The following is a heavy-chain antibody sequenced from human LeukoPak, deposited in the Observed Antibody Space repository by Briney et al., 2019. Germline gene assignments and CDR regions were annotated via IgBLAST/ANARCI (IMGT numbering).Heavy chain of an antibody. J-gene: IGHJ4*02. D-gene: IGHD3-16*01. CDR1: GFTFSSYW. CDR3: TRDTFGGDDF. Sequence: PGGSLRLSCAASGFTFSSYWMHWVRQAPGKGLVWVSHINRDGSYTSYADSVKGRFTISRDNAKNTVYLQMNSLRAEDTALYYCTRDTFGGDDFWGQGTLVTVSS. V-gene: IGHV3-74*01. CDR2: INRDGSYT.